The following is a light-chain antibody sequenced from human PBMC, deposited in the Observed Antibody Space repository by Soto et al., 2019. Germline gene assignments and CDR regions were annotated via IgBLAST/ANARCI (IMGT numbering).Light chain of an antibody. CDR3: SSYTTSNTLV. CDR1: SSDVSAYNY. V-gene: IGLV2-14*01. J-gene: IGLJ3*02. Sequence: QSALTQPASVSGSPGQSITISCTGTSSDVSAYNYVGWFQQHPGEAPTLMIYDVTTRPSGVSDRFSGSKSGHTASLTISGLQAEDEADYYCSSYTTSNTLVFGGGTQLTVL. CDR2: DVT.